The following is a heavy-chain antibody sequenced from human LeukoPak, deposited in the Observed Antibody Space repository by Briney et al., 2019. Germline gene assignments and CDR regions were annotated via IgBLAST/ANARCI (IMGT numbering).Heavy chain of an antibody. D-gene: IGHD6-13*01. CDR3: AKADNPSMAAAGDY. Sequence: QAGGSLRLSCAASGFTFSSYAMSWVRQAPGKGLEWVSAISGSGGNTYYADSVKGRFTISRDNSKNTLYLQMNSLRAEDTAVYYCAKADNPSMAAAGDYWGQGTLVTVSS. CDR1: GFTFSSYA. V-gene: IGHV3-23*01. J-gene: IGHJ4*02. CDR2: ISGSGGNT.